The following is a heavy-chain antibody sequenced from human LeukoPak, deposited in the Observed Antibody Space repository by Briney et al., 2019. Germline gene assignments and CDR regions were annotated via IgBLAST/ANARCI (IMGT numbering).Heavy chain of an antibody. V-gene: IGHV3-7*03. CDR1: GGSISSSSYY. Sequence: PSETLSLTCIVSGGSISSSSYYWGWIRQPPGKGLEWVANIKVDGSEKYYADSVKGRFTISRDNAENSLYLQMNSLRAEDTAVYYCAKKTESTGEAFDYWGQGTQVTVSS. CDR2: IKVDGSEK. D-gene: IGHD7-27*01. CDR3: AKKTESTGEAFDY. J-gene: IGHJ4*02.